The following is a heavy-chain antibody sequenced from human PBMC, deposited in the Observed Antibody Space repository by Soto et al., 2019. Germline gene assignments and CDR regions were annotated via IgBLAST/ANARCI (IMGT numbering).Heavy chain of an antibody. CDR3: ASRYYDSSGYPPYYFDP. Sequence: GASVKVSCKASGGTFSSYAISWVRQAPGQGLEWMGGIIPIFGTANYAQKFQGRVTITADESTSTAYMELSSLRSEDTAVYYCASRYYDSSGYPPYYFDPWGQGTLVTVSS. CDR1: GGTFSSYA. J-gene: IGHJ4*02. V-gene: IGHV1-69*13. D-gene: IGHD3-22*01. CDR2: IIPIFGTA.